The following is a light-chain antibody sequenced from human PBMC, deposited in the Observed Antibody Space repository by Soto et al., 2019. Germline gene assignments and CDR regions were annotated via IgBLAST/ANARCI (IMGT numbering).Light chain of an antibody. J-gene: IGKJ1*01. CDR1: QGINNW. Sequence: DIQMTQSPSTLSASVGDRVTITCRASQGINNWLAWYQQKPGKAPKLLIYQASDLQSEVPSRFSGGGSGTDVTLTISSRQPDDFATYYCQHYNTYPWTFGQGTRVEVK. CDR3: QHYNTYPWT. V-gene: IGKV1-5*03. CDR2: QAS.